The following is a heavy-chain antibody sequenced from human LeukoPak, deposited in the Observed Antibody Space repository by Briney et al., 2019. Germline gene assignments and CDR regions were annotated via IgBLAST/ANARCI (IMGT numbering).Heavy chain of an antibody. D-gene: IGHD3-10*01. CDR2: IRYDGSKK. CDR3: TKGGDYFGSGREDGYYFDH. J-gene: IGHJ4*02. CDR1: GFTFSDYP. Sequence: PGGSLRLSCAASGFTFSDYPMHWVRQAPGKGLEWVAFIRYDGSKKYYADSVKGRFTISRDNSKNTLYLQVNSLRTEDTAVYYCTKGGDYFGSGREDGYYFDHWGQGTLVTVSS. V-gene: IGHV3-30*02.